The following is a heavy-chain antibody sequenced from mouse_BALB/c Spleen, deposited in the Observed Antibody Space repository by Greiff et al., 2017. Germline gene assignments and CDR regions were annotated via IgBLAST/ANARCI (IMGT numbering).Heavy chain of an antibody. D-gene: IGHD3-3*01. CDR3: ARRDEYRACVAY. Sequence: EVQLQQSGPELEKPGASVKISCKASGYSFTGYNMNWVKQSNGKSLEWIGNIDPYSGGTSYNQKFKGKATLTVDKSSSTAYMQLKSLTSEDAAVYYCARRDEYRACVAYWGQGTLVTVSA. CDR1: GYSFTGYN. J-gene: IGHJ3*01. V-gene: IGHV1-39*01. CDR2: IDPYSGGT.